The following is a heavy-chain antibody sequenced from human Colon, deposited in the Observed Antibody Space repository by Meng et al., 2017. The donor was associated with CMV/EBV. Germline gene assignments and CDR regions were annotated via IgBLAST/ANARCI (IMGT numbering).Heavy chain of an antibody. V-gene: IGHV4-39*07. CDR1: GGSISSSTYY. J-gene: IGHJ3*02. CDR3: ARDGGLGDDAFDI. CDR2: ISYIGGT. Sequence: SETLSLTCTVSGGSISSSTYYWGWIRQAPGKGLEWIGGISYIGGTYFNPSLKSRVTMSVDMSENQFSLKLSSVTAADTAVYYCARDGGLGDDAFDIWGQGTMVTVSS. D-gene: IGHD3-10*01.